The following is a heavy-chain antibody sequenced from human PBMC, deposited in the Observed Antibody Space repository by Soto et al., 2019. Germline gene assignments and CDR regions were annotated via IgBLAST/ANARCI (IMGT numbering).Heavy chain of an antibody. Sequence: QVQLVESGGGVVQPGRSLRLSCAASGFTFSSYGMHWVRQAPGKGLEWVAVIWYDGSNKYYADSVKGRFTISRDNSKNTLYLQINSLRAEDTDVYYCARDLYGGTGVLVDWGQGTLVTVSS. CDR2: IWYDGSNK. D-gene: IGHD2-8*02. V-gene: IGHV3-33*01. CDR1: GFTFSSYG. CDR3: ARDLYGGTGVLVD. J-gene: IGHJ4*02.